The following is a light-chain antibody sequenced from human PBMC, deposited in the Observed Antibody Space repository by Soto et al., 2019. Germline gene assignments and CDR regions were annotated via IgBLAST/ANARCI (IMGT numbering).Light chain of an antibody. Sequence: QSVVTQPPSASGTPGQRVTISCSGRSSNIGSNAVNSYQQFPGRAPKVLIYNNNEPPSGVPDRFSGSKSGTSASLAISGLQSEDEADYYCAIWDDGLNGWVFGGGTKVTVL. CDR2: NNN. J-gene: IGLJ3*02. CDR1: SSNIGSNA. V-gene: IGLV1-44*01. CDR3: AIWDDGLNGWV.